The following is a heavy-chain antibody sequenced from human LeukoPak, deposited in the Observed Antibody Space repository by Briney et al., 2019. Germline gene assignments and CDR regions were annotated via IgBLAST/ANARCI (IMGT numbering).Heavy chain of an antibody. CDR3: ASSKTNGDSSGWYDWFDP. Sequence: TLSLTCTVSDGPIHSYYWRCIRQPPGKGLEWIGYMLYSGYTNYNTSHKNQVTISVDTSKNQFSRKLNSVIAADTAVYYCASSKTNGDSSGWYDWFDPWGQGTLVTVSS. D-gene: IGHD6-19*01. V-gene: IGHV4-59*13. CDR2: MLYSGYT. J-gene: IGHJ5*02. CDR1: DGPIHSYY.